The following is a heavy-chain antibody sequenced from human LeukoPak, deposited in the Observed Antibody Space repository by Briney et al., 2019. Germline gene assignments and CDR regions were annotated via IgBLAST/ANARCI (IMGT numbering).Heavy chain of an antibody. CDR3: AKFSPSNLDY. CDR2: ISASGGST. CDR1: GFTFSKYV. J-gene: IGHJ4*02. D-gene: IGHD2-2*01. V-gene: IGHV3-23*01. Sequence: PGGSLRLFCAASGFTFSKYVMSWVRQAPGKGLEWVSVISASGGSTYYADSVKGRFTISRDNPTNTLYLQMNSLRVEDTAVYYCAKFSPSNLDYWGQGTLVTVSS.